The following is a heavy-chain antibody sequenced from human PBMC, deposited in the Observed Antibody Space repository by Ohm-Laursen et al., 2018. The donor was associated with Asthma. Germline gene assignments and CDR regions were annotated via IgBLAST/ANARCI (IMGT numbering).Heavy chain of an antibody. D-gene: IGHD2-15*01. J-gene: IGHJ6*02. V-gene: IGHV1-3*01. CDR3: AREYCSGGSCYQNYYYYGMDV. Sequence: SVKVSCKASGYTFTSYAMHWVRQAPGQRLEWMGWINAGNGNTKYSQKFQGRVTITRDTSASTAYMELSSLRAEDTAVYYCAREYCSGGSCYQNYYYYGMDVWGQGTTVTVSS. CDR1: GYTFTSYA. CDR2: INAGNGNT.